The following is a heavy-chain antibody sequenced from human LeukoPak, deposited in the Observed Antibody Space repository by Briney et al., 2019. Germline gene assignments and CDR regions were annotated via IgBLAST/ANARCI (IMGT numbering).Heavy chain of an antibody. V-gene: IGHV3-9*01. CDR3: AKDSYYGSGSYSGHFDY. Sequence: GGSLRLSCAASGFTFDDYAMHWVRQAPGKGLEWVSGISWNSGSIGYADSVKGRFTISRDNAKNSLYLQMNSLRAEDTALYYCAKDSYYGSGSYSGHFDYWGQGTLVTVSS. CDR1: GFTFDDYA. CDR2: ISWNSGSI. D-gene: IGHD3-10*01. J-gene: IGHJ4*02.